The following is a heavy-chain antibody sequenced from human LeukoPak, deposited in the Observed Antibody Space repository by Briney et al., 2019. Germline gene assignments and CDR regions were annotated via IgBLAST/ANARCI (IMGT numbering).Heavy chain of an antibody. J-gene: IGHJ5*02. D-gene: IGHD6-6*01. Sequence: SETLSLTCAVYGGSFSSYYWSWIRQPPGKGLEWIGEINHSGSTNYNPSLKSRVTISVDTSKNQFSLKLSSVTAADTAVYYCARGVRRMTRSWFEPWGERTLVSLSS. CDR1: GGSFSSYY. CDR2: INHSGST. V-gene: IGHV4-34*01. CDR3: ARGVRRMTRSWFEP.